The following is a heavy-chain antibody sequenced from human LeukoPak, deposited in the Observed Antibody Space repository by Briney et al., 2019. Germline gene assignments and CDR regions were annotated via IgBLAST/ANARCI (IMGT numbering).Heavy chain of an antibody. J-gene: IGHJ4*02. CDR1: GYTFTGYY. CDR2: ISPNSGDT. Sequence: ASVKVSCKASGYTFTGYYIHWVRQAPGQGLEWMGWISPNSGDTNYAQKSQGRVTMTRDTSISTAYMELSRLRSDDTAVYYCARVDDSSGYYRYWGQGTLVTVSS. V-gene: IGHV1-2*02. CDR3: ARVDDSSGYYRY. D-gene: IGHD3-22*01.